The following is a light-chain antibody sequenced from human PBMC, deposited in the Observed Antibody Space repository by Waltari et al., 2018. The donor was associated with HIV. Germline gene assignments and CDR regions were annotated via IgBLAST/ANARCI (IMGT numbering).Light chain of an antibody. CDR3: QQSYSSPGT. CDR1: QSISNN. J-gene: IGKJ1*01. Sequence: DIQMTQSPSSLSASVGDRVTITCRASQSISNNLNWYQQKPGKAPNLLIYAASSLESGVPSRFSGSGSGTEFTHTISSLQYEDFATYHCQQSYSSPGTFGQGTKVEI. V-gene: IGKV1-39*01. CDR2: AAS.